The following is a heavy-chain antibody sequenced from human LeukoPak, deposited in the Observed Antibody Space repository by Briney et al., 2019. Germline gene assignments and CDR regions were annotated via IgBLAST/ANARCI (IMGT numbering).Heavy chain of an antibody. CDR1: GGSISGYY. Sequence: SETLSLTCTVSGGSISGYYWSWVRQFPGQGLESIGHIYYTGSTTYNPSLQSRVTISVDTSKNQFSLRLRSVTAADTAVYYCARFSNYYDSSVHYLDYWGQGTLVSLSS. CDR3: ARFSNYYDSSVHYLDY. J-gene: IGHJ4*02. V-gene: IGHV4-59*01. D-gene: IGHD3-22*01. CDR2: IYYTGST.